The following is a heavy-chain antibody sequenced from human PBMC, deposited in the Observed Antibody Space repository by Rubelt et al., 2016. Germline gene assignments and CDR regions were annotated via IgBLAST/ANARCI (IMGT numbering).Heavy chain of an antibody. D-gene: IGHD4-17*01. CDR3: AREAVTTGY. CDR1: GYTFISYC. Sequence: QVQLLQSEDEVKRPGASVKVSCKTSGYTFISYCINWVRQAPGQGLEWVGWICAFSGNTMTPRSLQGRVTMTIETTTTTAYMELRSLRSDDTAVYYCAREAVTTGYWGQGTLVTVSS. J-gene: IGHJ4*02. CDR2: ICAFSGNT. V-gene: IGHV1-18*04.